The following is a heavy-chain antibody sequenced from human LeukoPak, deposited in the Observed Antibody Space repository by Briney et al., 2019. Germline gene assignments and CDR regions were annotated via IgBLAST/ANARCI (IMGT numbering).Heavy chain of an antibody. V-gene: IGHV3-23*01. CDR3: AKGSQSRSIAWVGY. D-gene: IGHD6-6*01. J-gene: IGHJ4*02. Sequence: GGSLRLSCAASGFTFSSYATSWVRQAPGKGLEWVSAISGSGGSTYYADSVKGRFTISRDNSKNTLYLQMNSLRAEDTAVYYCAKGSQSRSIAWVGYWGQGTLVTVSS. CDR2: ISGSGGST. CDR1: GFTFSSYA.